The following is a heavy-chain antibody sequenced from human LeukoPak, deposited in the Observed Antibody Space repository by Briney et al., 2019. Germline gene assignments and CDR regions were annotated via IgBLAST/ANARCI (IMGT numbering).Heavy chain of an antibody. Sequence: SETLSLTCDVSGDSMDIRYWSWIRQPPGKGRECVGYIHSSGRTNQNPSLKSRVTLSVDTSKNQFSLTLNSVTAADTAVYFCARAVLMETTLFIGDWGQGTLVTVSS. CDR2: IHSSGRT. J-gene: IGHJ4*02. CDR3: ARAVLMETTLFIGD. CDR1: GDSMDIRY. D-gene: IGHD2-8*01. V-gene: IGHV4-59*11.